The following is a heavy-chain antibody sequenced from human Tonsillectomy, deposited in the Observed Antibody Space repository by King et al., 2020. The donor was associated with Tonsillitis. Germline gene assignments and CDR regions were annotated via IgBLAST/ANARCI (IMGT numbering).Heavy chain of an antibody. CDR3: ARLSQTAMVKSYYYYMDV. D-gene: IGHD5-18*01. Sequence: VQLQQWGAGLLKPSETLSLTCAVYGGSFSGYYWSWIRQPPGKGLEWIGEINHSGSTNYYPSLKSRVTISVDTSKNQFSLKLSSVTAADTAVYYCARLSQTAMVKSYYYYMDVWGKGTTVTVSS. J-gene: IGHJ6*03. V-gene: IGHV4-34*01. CDR2: INHSGST. CDR1: GGSFSGYY.